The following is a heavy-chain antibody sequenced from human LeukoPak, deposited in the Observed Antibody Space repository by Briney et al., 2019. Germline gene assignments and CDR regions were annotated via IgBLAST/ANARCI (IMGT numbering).Heavy chain of an antibody. J-gene: IGHJ3*02. CDR1: GFTFSSYG. CDR3: ITGRAARRSLDI. D-gene: IGHD6-13*01. V-gene: IGHV3-33*01. CDR2: IWYDGSNK. Sequence: PGRSLRLSCAASGFTFSSYGMHWVRQAPGNGLECVAVIWYDGSNKYYADSVKGRFTISRDNSKNTLDLQMNSLKTEDTAVYYCITGRAARRSLDIWGQGTMVTVSS.